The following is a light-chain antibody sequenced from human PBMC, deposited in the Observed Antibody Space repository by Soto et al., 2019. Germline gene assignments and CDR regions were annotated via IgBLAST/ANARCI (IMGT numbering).Light chain of an antibody. CDR1: QSLVHSDGHTY. Sequence: DIVMTQTPLSSPVTLGQPASISCRSSQSLVHSDGHTYLSWLQQRPGQPPRLLIAKISNRFSGVPDRFSGSGAWTDFTLKISTVEAEDVGVDYCMQGPHFPLTFGGGTKVEIK. V-gene: IGKV2-24*01. CDR2: KIS. J-gene: IGKJ4*01. CDR3: MQGPHFPLT.